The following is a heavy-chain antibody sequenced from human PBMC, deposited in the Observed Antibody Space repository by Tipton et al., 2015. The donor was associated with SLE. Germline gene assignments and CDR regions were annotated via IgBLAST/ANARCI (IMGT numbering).Heavy chain of an antibody. CDR2: FYHSGTT. D-gene: IGHD6-19*01. Sequence: LRLSCTVSAYSITNGYYWGWIRQSPGKGLEWIGSFYHSGTTYYNPSLKSRLTISLDTSKNQFSLKLSSVTAADTAVYYCAKTVAGAAYLFDLWGQGTLVTVSS. V-gene: IGHV4-38-2*02. CDR1: AYSITNGYY. CDR3: AKTVAGAAYLFDL. J-gene: IGHJ4*02.